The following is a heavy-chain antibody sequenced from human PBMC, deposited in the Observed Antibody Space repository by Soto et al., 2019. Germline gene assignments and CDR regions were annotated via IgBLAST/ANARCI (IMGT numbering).Heavy chain of an antibody. CDR1: GFTFSSYA. CDR3: RETGIAVAGCFDY. Sequence: EVQLLESGGGLVQPGGSLRLSCAASGFTFSSYAMSWVRQAPGKGLEWVSAISGSGGSTYYADSVKGRFTISRDNSKNPLYLQMNSLRAEDTAVDAKRETGIAVAGCFDYWGQGTLVTVSS. CDR2: ISGSGGST. V-gene: IGHV3-23*01. D-gene: IGHD6-19*01. J-gene: IGHJ4*02.